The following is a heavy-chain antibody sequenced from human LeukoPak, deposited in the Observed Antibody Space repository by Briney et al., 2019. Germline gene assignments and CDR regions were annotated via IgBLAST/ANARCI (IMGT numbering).Heavy chain of an antibody. Sequence: ASVKVSCKASRYTFAGFYSHWVRQAPGQGLEWMAWIAPYTGNTRYAQKFQGRITVTRDTSVSTTYMELTWLTADDTARYYCAREYSASEHWGQGTLVTVSS. V-gene: IGHV1-2*02. CDR2: IAPYTGNT. CDR3: AREYSASEH. CDR1: RYTFAGFY. J-gene: IGHJ4*01. D-gene: IGHD5-12*01.